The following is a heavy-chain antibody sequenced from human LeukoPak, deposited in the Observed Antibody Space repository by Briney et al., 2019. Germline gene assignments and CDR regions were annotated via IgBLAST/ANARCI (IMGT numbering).Heavy chain of an antibody. CDR1: GFTFSNSV. CDR3: AKDPV. J-gene: IGHJ4*02. Sequence: GGSLRLSCVASGFTFSNSVVQWVRQAPGKGLEWVSVVSTDGTTKYYADSVKGRFTISRDNSKNTLYLQMNSLRAEDTAVYYCAKDPVWGQGTLVTVSS. V-gene: IGHV3-30*04. CDR2: VSTDGTTK.